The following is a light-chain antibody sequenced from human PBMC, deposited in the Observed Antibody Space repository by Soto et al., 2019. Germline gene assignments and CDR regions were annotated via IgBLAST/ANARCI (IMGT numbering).Light chain of an antibody. Sequence: DIQVTQSPSYVSASVVDTVTITCQASQNINNYLNWYQQKPGRAPKLLIYDASNLEAGVPSRFRGSGSGTDFTFTISRLQPEDIATYYCQQYENLPTFGQGTRLEIK. CDR1: QNINNY. CDR3: QQYENLPT. J-gene: IGKJ5*01. CDR2: DAS. V-gene: IGKV1-33*01.